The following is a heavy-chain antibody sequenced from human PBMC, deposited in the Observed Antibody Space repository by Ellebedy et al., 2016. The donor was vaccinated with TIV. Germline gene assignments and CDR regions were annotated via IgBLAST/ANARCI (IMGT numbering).Heavy chain of an antibody. CDR1: GFTFSSSA. J-gene: IGHJ3*02. V-gene: IGHV3-23*01. CDR2: ISDSGTGT. CDR3: AKDVITMIVVVIRDDAFDI. D-gene: IGHD3-22*01. Sequence: PGGSLRLSCAASGFTFSSSAMSWVRQAPGKGLEWVSGISDSGTGTYYAESVKGRFTISRDNSKNTLYLEMNSLRAEDTAIYYCAKDVITMIVVVIRDDAFDIWGQGTMVTVSS.